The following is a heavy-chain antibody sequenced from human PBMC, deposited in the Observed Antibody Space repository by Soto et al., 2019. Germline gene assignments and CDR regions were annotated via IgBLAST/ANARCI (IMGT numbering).Heavy chain of an antibody. CDR2: IYSVVST. CDR3: ARDSFKKIVSSLVEGFDP. Sequence: GGSVRISCAASGFTVSSNYMSWVRQAPGKGLEWVSVIYSVVSTYYADSVKGRFTISRDNSKNTLYLQMNGLRAEDTAVYYCARDSFKKIVSSLVEGFDPSGQGTLVTVSS. CDR1: GFTVSSNY. D-gene: IGHD6-6*01. V-gene: IGHV3-53*01. J-gene: IGHJ5*02.